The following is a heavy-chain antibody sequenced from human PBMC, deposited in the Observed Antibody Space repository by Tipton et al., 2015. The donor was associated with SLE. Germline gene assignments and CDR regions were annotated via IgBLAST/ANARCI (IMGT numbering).Heavy chain of an antibody. CDR2: IWFDGSIT. V-gene: IGHV3-33*01. CDR3: ARDAKGFWGAYNENGMDV. J-gene: IGHJ6*02. CDR1: GFTFSTYG. Sequence: RSLRLSCEVSGFTFSTYGMHWVRQAPGKGLEWVAVIWFDGSITYYADPVKGRFTISRDNSKNTLYLQMNSLRAEDTAVYYCARDAKGFWGAYNENGMDVWGQGTTVTVSS. D-gene: IGHD3-16*01.